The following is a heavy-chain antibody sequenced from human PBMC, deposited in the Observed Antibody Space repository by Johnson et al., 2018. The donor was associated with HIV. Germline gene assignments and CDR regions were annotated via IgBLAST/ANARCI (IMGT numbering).Heavy chain of an antibody. CDR1: GFTFSTYA. Sequence: VQLVESGGGLVQPGGSLRLSCAASGFTFSTYAMHWVRQAPGKVLEYISAISNNGGSTYYAESVRGRFTISRDNSKNTVYLQMGSLRPEDMAVYYCARDDRIVGASMGAFDIWGQGTMVTVSS. V-gene: IGHV3-64*07. D-gene: IGHD1-26*01. CDR3: ARDDRIVGASMGAFDI. J-gene: IGHJ3*02. CDR2: ISNNGGST.